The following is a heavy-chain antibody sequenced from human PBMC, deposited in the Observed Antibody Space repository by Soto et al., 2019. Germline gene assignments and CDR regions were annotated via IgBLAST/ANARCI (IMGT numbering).Heavy chain of an antibody. CDR2: ISGSGGST. CDR3: AKDRLWSYGAFDI. CDR1: GFTFSSYA. J-gene: IGHJ3*02. V-gene: IGHV3-23*01. D-gene: IGHD1-26*01. Sequence: PGGSLRLCCAASGFTFSSYAMSWVRQAPGKGLEWVSAISGSGGSTYYADSVKGRFTISRDNSKNTLYLQMNSLRAEDTAVYYCAKDRLWSYGAFDIWGQGTMVTVSS.